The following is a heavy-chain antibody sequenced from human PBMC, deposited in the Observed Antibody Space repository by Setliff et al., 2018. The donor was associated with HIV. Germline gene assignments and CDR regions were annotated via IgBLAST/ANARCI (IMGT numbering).Heavy chain of an antibody. J-gene: IGHJ6*03. CDR2: IYPGDSDT. V-gene: IGHV5-51*01. Sequence: GESLKISCKGSGYSFTNYWIAWLRQMPGKGLEWMGIIYPGDSDTRYSPSFQGQVTISADKSINTAYLQWSSLKASDTAMYYCARHGQYGSGSYYNRPFDFYYMDVWGKGTTVTVSS. CDR3: ARHGQYGSGSYYNRPFDFYYMDV. CDR1: GYSFTNYW. D-gene: IGHD3-10*01.